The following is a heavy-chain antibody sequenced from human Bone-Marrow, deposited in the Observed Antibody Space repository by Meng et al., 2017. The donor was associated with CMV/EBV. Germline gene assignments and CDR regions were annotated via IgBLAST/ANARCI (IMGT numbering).Heavy chain of an antibody. J-gene: IGHJ6*02. CDR2: ISGSGGST. V-gene: IGHV3-23*01. Sequence: GGSLRLSCAASGFTFDDYAMSWVRQAPGKGLEWVSAISGSGGSTYYADSVKGRFTISRDNAKNTLYLQMNSLRAEDTAVYYCARDSYYYGSGEGYYYYYGMDVWGQGTTVTVSS. D-gene: IGHD3-10*01. CDR1: GFTFDDYA. CDR3: ARDSYYYGSGEGYYYYYGMDV.